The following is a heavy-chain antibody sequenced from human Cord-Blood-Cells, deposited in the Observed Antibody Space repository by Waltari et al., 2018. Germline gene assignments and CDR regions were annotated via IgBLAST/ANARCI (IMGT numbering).Heavy chain of an antibody. CDR3: ARDSKDYYDSSGYRTFDY. D-gene: IGHD3-22*01. V-gene: IGHV1-69*01. J-gene: IGHJ4*02. Sequence: QVQLVPSGAEVKKPGSSVKVSCKASGGHFSSYAISWVRQAPGQWLEWMGGIIPIFGTANYAQKFQGRVTITADESTSTAYMELSSLRSEDTAVYYCARDSKDYYDSSGYRTFDYWGQGTLVTVSS. CDR1: GGHFSSYA. CDR2: IIPIFGTA.